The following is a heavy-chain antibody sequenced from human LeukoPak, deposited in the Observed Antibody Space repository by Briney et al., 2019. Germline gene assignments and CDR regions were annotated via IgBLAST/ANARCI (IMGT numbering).Heavy chain of an antibody. CDR2: ISGSGGST. J-gene: IGHJ4*02. CDR1: GFTFSSYA. V-gene: IGHV3-23*01. CDR3: AKDLGYSSSWYGALGED. D-gene: IGHD6-13*01. Sequence: PGGSLRLSCAAAGFTFSSYAMSWVRQAPGKGLEWVSAISGSGGSTYYADSVKGRFTISRDNSKNTLYLQMNSLRAEDTAVYYCAKDLGYSSSWYGALGEDWGQGTLVTVSS.